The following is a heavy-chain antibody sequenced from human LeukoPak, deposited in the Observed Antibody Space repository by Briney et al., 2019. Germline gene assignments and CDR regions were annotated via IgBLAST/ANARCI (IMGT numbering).Heavy chain of an antibody. Sequence: PGGSLRLSCAASGFTFSSYGMHWVRQAPGKGLEWVAVISYDGSNKYYADSVKGRFTISRDNSKNTLYLQMNSLRAEDTAVYYCATDGRSSGWYGFDYWGQGTLVTVSS. J-gene: IGHJ4*02. CDR1: GFTFSSYG. D-gene: IGHD6-19*01. CDR2: ISYDGSNK. V-gene: IGHV3-30*03. CDR3: ATDGRSSGWYGFDY.